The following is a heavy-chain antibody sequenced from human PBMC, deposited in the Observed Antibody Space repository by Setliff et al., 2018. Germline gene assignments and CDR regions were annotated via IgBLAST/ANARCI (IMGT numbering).Heavy chain of an antibody. Sequence: PGGSLRLSCAASGFTFSTYSMNWVRQAPGKGLEWVSYITSSGTTTFYTDSVKGRFAISRDNARNSLYLQMNSLRVEDTAVYYCARDGYPGTSWGQGTLVTVSS. V-gene: IGHV3-48*04. CDR1: GFTFSTYS. J-gene: IGHJ5*02. CDR3: ARDGYPGTS. CDR2: ITSSGTTT. D-gene: IGHD2-2*03.